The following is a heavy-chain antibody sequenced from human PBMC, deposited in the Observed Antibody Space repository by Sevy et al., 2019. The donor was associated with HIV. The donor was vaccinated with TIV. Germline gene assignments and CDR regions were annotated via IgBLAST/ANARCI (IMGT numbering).Heavy chain of an antibody. CDR1: GFTFRSYT. Sequence: RGCLRLSCVASGFTFRSYTMKWVRQAPGKGLECVSSISSSGSYIYYADSVKGRFTISRDDAKNSLYLQMNTLRAEDAALYYCARVRPYDTRDFDYWGQGTLVTVSS. CDR3: ARVRPYDTRDFDY. D-gene: IGHD3-22*01. V-gene: IGHV3-21*01. J-gene: IGHJ4*02. CDR2: ISSSGSYI.